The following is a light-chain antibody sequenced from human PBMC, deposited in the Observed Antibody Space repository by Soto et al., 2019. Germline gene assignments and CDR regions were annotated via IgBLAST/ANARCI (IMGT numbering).Light chain of an antibody. V-gene: IGLV2-23*03. CDR3: CSYAGSSTFV. J-gene: IGLJ1*01. CDR1: SSEVGSYNL. Sequence: QSVLTQPASVSGSPGQSITISCTGTSSEVGSYNLVSWYQQHPGKAPKLMIYDGSKRPSGVSNLFSGSKSGNTASLTISGLQAEDEADYYCCSYAGSSTFVFGTGTKLTVL. CDR2: DGS.